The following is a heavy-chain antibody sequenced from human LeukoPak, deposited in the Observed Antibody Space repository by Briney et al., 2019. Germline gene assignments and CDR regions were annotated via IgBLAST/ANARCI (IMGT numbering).Heavy chain of an antibody. CDR3: ARDGRGLGSPDY. V-gene: IGHV3-30*02. D-gene: IGHD3-10*01. Sequence: GGSPRLSCAASGFTFSNYWMSWVRQAPGKGLEWVAFIRYDGSNKYYADSVKGRFTISRDNSKNTLYLQMNSLRAEDTAVYYCARDGRGLGSPDYWGQGTLVTVSS. CDR2: IRYDGSNK. J-gene: IGHJ4*02. CDR1: GFTFSNYW.